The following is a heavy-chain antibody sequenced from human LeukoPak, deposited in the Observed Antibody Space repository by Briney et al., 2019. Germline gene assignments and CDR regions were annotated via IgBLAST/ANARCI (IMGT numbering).Heavy chain of an antibody. V-gene: IGHV4-39*07. CDR1: GGSISGSSYY. D-gene: IGHD3-10*01. Sequence: PSETLSLTCTVSGGSISGSSYYWGWIRQPPGKGLEWIGSIYYSGSTYYNPSLKSRVTISVDTSKNQFSLKLSSVTAADTAVYYCARVLWFGELDPFDYWGQGTLVTVSS. CDR2: IYYSGST. J-gene: IGHJ4*02. CDR3: ARVLWFGELDPFDY.